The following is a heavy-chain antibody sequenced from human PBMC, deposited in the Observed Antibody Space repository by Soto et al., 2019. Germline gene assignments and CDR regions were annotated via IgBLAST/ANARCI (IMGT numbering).Heavy chain of an antibody. Sequence: SETLSLTCTVSGGSVSSGSYYWSWIPQPPGKGLEWIGYIYYSGSTNYNPSLKSRVTISVDTSKNQFSLKLSSVTAADTAVYYCARLDSSSSFFDYWGQGTLVTVSS. D-gene: IGHD6-6*01. V-gene: IGHV4-61*01. CDR2: IYYSGST. J-gene: IGHJ4*02. CDR1: GGSVSSGSYY. CDR3: ARLDSSSSFFDY.